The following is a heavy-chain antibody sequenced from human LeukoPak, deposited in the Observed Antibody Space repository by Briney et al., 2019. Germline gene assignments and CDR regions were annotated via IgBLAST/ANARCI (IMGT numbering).Heavy chain of an antibody. CDR3: ARGIVVTYIDP. J-gene: IGHJ5*02. V-gene: IGHV4-59*01. CDR2: IYYSGST. D-gene: IGHD3-22*01. Sequence: PSETLSLTCSVSDGSITMYYWTWIRQPPGKGLEWIGYIYYSGSTNYNPSLKSRVTISVDTSKNQFSLKLSSVTAADTAVYYCARGIVVTYIDPWGQGTLVTVSS. CDR1: DGSITMYY.